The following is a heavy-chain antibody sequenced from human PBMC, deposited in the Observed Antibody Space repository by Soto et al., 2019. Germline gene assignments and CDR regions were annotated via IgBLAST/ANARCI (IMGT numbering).Heavy chain of an antibody. J-gene: IGHJ4*02. CDR1: GYSFSNYG. D-gene: IGHD5-18*01. Sequence: QVQLVQSGAEVKKPGASVRVSCAASGYSFSNYGISWVRQAPGQGLEWMGWISPYNGNTRGTQKFQDRLTMTTEPSTSTVFMELRSLTSDDTAVYYCARDLSQWAYTHGHGSHWGQGTLVTVSS. CDR2: ISPYNGNT. CDR3: ARDLSQWAYTHGHGSH. V-gene: IGHV1-18*01.